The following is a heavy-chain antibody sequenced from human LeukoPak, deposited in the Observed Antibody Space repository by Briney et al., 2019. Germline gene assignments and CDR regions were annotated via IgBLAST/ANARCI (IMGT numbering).Heavy chain of an antibody. CDR3: ARRVRYSSSWYRRAFDI. V-gene: IGHV4-34*01. CDR1: GGSFSGYY. CDR2: INHSGST. J-gene: IGHJ3*02. D-gene: IGHD6-13*01. Sequence: SETLSLTCAVYGGSFSGYYWSWIRQPPGKGLEWSGEINHSGSTNYNPSLKSRVTISVDTSKNQFSLKLSSVTAADTAVYYCARRVRYSSSWYRRAFDIWGQGTMVTASS.